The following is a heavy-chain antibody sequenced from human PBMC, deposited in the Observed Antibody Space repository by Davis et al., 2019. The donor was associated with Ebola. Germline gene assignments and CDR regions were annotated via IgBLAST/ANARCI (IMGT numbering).Heavy chain of an antibody. CDR1: GYTFTSYG. V-gene: IGHV7-4-1*02. J-gene: IGHJ4*02. CDR2: INTNTGNP. Sequence: ASVKVSCKASGYTFTSYGITWVRQAPGQGLEWMGWINTNTGNPTYAQGFTGRFVFSLDSSVSTAYLQISSLKAEDTAVYYCGRCEENPDTTMVSCFDYWGQGTLVTVSS. D-gene: IGHD5-18*01. CDR3: GRCEENPDTTMVSCFDY.